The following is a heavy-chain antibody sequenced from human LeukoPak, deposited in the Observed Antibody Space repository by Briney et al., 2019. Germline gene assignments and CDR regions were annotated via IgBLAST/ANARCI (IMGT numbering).Heavy chain of an antibody. J-gene: IGHJ5*02. CDR2: INPGGGST. V-gene: IGHV1-46*01. CDR1: GYTFTSYY. D-gene: IGHD3-22*01. CDR3: ARDGDSSGKKNWFDP. Sequence: GASVKVSCKASGYTFTSYYMHWVRQAPGQGLEWMGIINPGGGSTSYAQKFQGRVTMTRDTSTSTVYMELSSLRSEDTAVYYCARDGDSSGKKNWFDPWGQGTLVTVSS.